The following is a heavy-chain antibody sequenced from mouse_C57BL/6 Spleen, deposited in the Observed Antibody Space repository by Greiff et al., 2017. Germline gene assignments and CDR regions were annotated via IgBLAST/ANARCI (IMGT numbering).Heavy chain of an antibody. CDR1: GYAFSSYW. J-gene: IGHJ3*01. CDR2: IYPGDGDT. D-gene: IGHD2-1*01. Sequence: VKLQESGAELVKPGASVKISCKASGYAFSSYWMNWVKQRPGKGLEWIGQIYPGDGDTNYNGKFKGKATLTADKSSSTAYMQLSSLTSEDSAVYFCAIYGNFAWFAYWGQGTLVTVSA. V-gene: IGHV1-80*01. CDR3: AIYGNFAWFAY.